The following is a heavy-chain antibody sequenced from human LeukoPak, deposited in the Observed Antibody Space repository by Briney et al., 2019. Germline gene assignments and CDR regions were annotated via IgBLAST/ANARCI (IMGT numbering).Heavy chain of an antibody. CDR2: IYHSGRT. D-gene: IGHD4-11*01. Sequence: SETLSLTCTVSGYSISSGDYWGWIRQPPGKGLEWIGSIYHSGRTYYNPSLKSRVTISVDTSKNQVSLILTPVTAADTAVYYCARLTYDYSSVNYYYYYMDVWGKGTTVTVSS. CDR1: GYSISSGDY. J-gene: IGHJ6*03. CDR3: ARLTYDYSSVNYYYYYMDV. V-gene: IGHV4-38-2*02.